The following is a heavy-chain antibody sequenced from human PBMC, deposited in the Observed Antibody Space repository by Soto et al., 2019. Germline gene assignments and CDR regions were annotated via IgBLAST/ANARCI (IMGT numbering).Heavy chain of an antibody. D-gene: IGHD3-22*01. CDR2: IIPIFGTA. Sequence: SVKVSCKASGGTFSSYAISWVRQAPGQGLEWMGGIIPIFGTANYAQKFQGRVTITADESTSTAYVELSSLRSEDTAVYYCARVDVYYDSTMYNWFDPWGQGTLVTVYS. J-gene: IGHJ5*02. V-gene: IGHV1-69*13. CDR1: GGTFSSYA. CDR3: ARVDVYYDSTMYNWFDP.